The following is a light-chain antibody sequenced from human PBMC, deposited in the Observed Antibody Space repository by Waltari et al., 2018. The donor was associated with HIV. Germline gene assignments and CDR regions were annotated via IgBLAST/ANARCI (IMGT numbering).Light chain of an antibody. J-gene: IGLJ1*01. V-gene: IGLV2-8*01. CDR3: SSYGGTVTYV. Sequence: SALTQPPSASGSVGQSVSISCTGTRSDVGAYDYVSWYQQHPGKAPKVLISAFKTRPSGVPHRFSGSKSGHTASLTVAGLQADDEADYFCSSYGGTVTYVFGSGTKVSVL. CDR2: AFK. CDR1: RSDVGAYDY.